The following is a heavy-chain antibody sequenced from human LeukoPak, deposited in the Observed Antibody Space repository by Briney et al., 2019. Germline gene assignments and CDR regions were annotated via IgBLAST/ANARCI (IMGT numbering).Heavy chain of an antibody. CDR1: GGSMSHH. J-gene: IGHJ4*02. CDR3: ARDRMDPFDY. V-gene: IGHV4-39*07. Sequence: SETLSLTCTVSGGSMSHHWGWIRQPPGKGLEWIGNIYYSGSTYYNPSLKSRVTISVDTSKNQFSLKLSSVTAADTAVYYCARDRMDPFDYWGRGTLVTVSS. CDR2: IYYSGST. D-gene: IGHD2-2*03.